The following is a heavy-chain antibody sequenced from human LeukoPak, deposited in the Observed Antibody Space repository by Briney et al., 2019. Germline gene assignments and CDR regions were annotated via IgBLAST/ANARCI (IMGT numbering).Heavy chain of an antibody. J-gene: IGHJ4*02. CDR2: INPNSGGT. CDR3: ARGGDGYTRGYYFDY. V-gene: IGHV1-2*02. Sequence: ASVKVSCKASGYTFTGYYMHWVRQAPGQGLEWMGWINPNSGGTNYAQKFQGRVTMTRDTSISTAYMELSRLRSDDTAVYYCARGGDGYTRGYYFDYWGQGTLVTVSS. CDR1: GYTFTGYY. D-gene: IGHD5-24*01.